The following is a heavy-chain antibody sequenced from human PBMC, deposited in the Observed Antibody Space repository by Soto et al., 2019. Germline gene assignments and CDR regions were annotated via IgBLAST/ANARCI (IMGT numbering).Heavy chain of an antibody. J-gene: IGHJ6*02. Sequence: SETLSLTCTVSGGSISSGGYYWSWIRQHPGKGLEWIGYIYYSGSTYYNPSLKSRVTISVDTSKNQISLKLSSVTAADTAVYYCARGNFWSGYYTPGDYYYYGMDVWGQGTTVTVSS. CDR1: GGSISSGGYY. CDR2: IYYSGST. CDR3: ARGNFWSGYYTPGDYYYYGMDV. D-gene: IGHD3-3*01. V-gene: IGHV4-31*03.